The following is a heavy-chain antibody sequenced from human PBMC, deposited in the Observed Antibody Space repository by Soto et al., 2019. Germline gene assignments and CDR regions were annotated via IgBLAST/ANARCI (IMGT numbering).Heavy chain of an antibody. CDR2: MNPNSGNT. D-gene: IGHD3-3*01. J-gene: IGHJ5*02. Sequence: SVKVSCKASGYTVTSYEMNRVRQATGQGLEWMRWMNPNSGNTGYAQKFQGRVTMTRNTSISTASMELSSLGSEDTAVYFCAKASYTLESFSSWGQGTLVTVSS. V-gene: IGHV1-8*01. CDR3: AKASYTLESFSS. CDR1: GYTVTSYE.